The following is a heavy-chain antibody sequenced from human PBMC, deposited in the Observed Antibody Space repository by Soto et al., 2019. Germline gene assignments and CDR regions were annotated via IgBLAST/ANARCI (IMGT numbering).Heavy chain of an antibody. CDR3: STGYYDITFPFDH. D-gene: IGHD3-9*01. V-gene: IGHV1-69*13. CDR1: GGTFSSYA. CDR2: IIPIFGTA. J-gene: IGHJ4*02. Sequence: GASVKVSCKASGGTFSSYAISWVRQAPGQGLEWMGGIIPIFGTANYAQKFQGRVTITADESTSTAYMELSSLRTEDTAVYYCSTGYYDITFPFDHWGQGTLVTVSS.